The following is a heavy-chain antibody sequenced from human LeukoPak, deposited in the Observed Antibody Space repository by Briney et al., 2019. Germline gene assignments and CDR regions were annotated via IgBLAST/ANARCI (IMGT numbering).Heavy chain of an antibody. CDR3: AKDVGPYSSGWYFDY. D-gene: IGHD6-19*01. J-gene: IGHJ4*02. CDR1: GFTFSSYA. Sequence: GGSLRLSCAASGFTFSSYAMSWVRQAPGKGLEWVSAISGSGGSTYYADSVKGRFTISRDNSKNTLYLQMNSLRAEDMALYYCAKDVGPYSSGWYFDYWGQGTLVTVSS. CDR2: ISGSGGST. V-gene: IGHV3-23*01.